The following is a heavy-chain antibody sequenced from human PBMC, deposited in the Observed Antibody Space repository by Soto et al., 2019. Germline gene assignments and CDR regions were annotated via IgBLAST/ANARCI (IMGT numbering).Heavy chain of an antibody. V-gene: IGHV3-33*01. CDR1: GFDFRSHA. CDR3: TRVAITMLRGFIRTPIRAWYFDL. J-gene: IGHJ2*01. Sequence: GGSLRLSCVASGFDFRSHAIHWVRQAPGKGLEWVAVVWFDGNNKFYADSVKGRFSISRDNSRSMTFLEMTSLRAEDTAMYYCTRVAITMLRGFIRTPIRAWYFDLWCRGLLVNVSS. D-gene: IGHD3-10*01. CDR2: VWFDGNNK.